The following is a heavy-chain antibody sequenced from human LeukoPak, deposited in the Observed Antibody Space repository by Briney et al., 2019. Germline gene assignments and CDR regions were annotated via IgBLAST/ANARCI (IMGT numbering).Heavy chain of an antibody. CDR1: GGSFSGYY. V-gene: IGHV4-34*01. D-gene: IGHD6-19*01. CDR3: ARRSWGHLQWLVRNYFDY. J-gene: IGHJ4*02. Sequence: SETLSLTCAVYGGSFSGYYWSWIRQPPGKGLEWIGEINHSGSTNYNPSLKSRVTISVDTSKNQFSLKLSSVTAADTAVYYCARRSWGHLQWLVRNYFDYWGQGTLVTVSS. CDR2: INHSGST.